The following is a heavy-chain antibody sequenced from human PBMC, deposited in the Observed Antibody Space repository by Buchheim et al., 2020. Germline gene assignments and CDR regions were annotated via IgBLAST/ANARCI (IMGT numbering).Heavy chain of an antibody. CDR3: ARSRLPRGDGYTCLGY. Sequence: QVQLQESGPGLVKPSETLSLTCTVSGGSISSYYWSWIRQPPGKGLEWIGYIYYSGSTYYNPSLKSRVTISVDTSKNQFSLKLSSVTAADTAVYYCARSRLPRGDGYTCLGYWGQGTL. CDR2: IYYSGST. CDR1: GGSISSYY. J-gene: IGHJ4*02. D-gene: IGHD5-24*01. V-gene: IGHV4-59*06.